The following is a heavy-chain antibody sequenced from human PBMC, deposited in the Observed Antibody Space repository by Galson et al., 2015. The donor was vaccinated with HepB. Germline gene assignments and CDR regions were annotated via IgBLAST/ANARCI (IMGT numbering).Heavy chain of an antibody. D-gene: IGHD2/OR15-2a*01. CDR1: GFSFSVYA. CDR2: FSVTGGRT. CDR3: AYFHLTDV. Sequence: SLRLSCAASGFSFSVYAMTWVRQAPGKGLEWVSTFSVTGGRTYYADSVKGRFTISRDNSQNTLYLQMNGLRGDDTAIYYCAYFHLTDVWGQGTTVTVSS. J-gene: IGHJ6*02. V-gene: IGHV3-23*01.